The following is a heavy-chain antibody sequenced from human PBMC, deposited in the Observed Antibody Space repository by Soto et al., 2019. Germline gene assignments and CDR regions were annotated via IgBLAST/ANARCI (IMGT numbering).Heavy chain of an antibody. J-gene: IGHJ6*02. V-gene: IGHV3-30*18. CDR1: GCTVRSYG. CDR2: MSFDGSNK. CDR3: AKEFGWELQLSHPYYNSGMDV. D-gene: IGHD1-1*01. Sequence: QVQLVESGGGVVQPGRSQRLSCAASGCTVRSYGMHWVRQAPGKGLEWVALMSFDGSNKYYADSVRGRFTISSDNSKSTLYLQMDILRPEDTAVYYCAKEFGWELQLSHPYYNSGMDVWGQGTTVTVSS.